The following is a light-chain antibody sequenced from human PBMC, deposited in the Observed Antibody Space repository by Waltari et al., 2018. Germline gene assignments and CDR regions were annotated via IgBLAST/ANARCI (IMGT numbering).Light chain of an antibody. CDR1: QTISGTY. CDR2: GAS. CDR3: QYYDSPYS. V-gene: IGKV3-20*01. Sequence: EVVLTQSPGPLSLSPGERATLSCRASQTISGTYLAWYQQKPGQAPSLVIFGASNRATGIPDRFTGSGSRTDFTLTISSLEPEDFAVYYCQYYDSPYSFGQGTKLQIK. J-gene: IGKJ2*03.